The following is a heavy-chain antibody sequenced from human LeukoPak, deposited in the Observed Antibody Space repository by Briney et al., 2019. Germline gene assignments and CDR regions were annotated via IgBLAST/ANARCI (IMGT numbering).Heavy chain of an antibody. J-gene: IGHJ3*02. D-gene: IGHD4-17*01. Sequence: ASVKVSCKASGYTFTNYYMHWVRQSPGQGLEWMGIINPSSGSTDYAQKFQGRVTMTRDTSTSTVYMELSSLRSEDTAVYYCARARGTTSYYDAFDIWGQGTMVTVPS. CDR3: ARARGTTSYYDAFDI. CDR1: GYTFTNYY. V-gene: IGHV1-46*03. CDR2: INPSSGST.